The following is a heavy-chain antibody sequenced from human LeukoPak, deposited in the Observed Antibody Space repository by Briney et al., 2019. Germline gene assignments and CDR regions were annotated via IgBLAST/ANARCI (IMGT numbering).Heavy chain of an antibody. J-gene: IGHJ5*02. V-gene: IGHV1-8*01. CDR3: ARGRARVTMVRPPFDP. CDR1: GYTFTSYD. D-gene: IGHD3-10*01. Sequence: ASVKVSCKASGYTFTSYDINWGRQATGQGLEGRGWMNPNSGNTGYAQKCQGRVTMTRKTSISTAYMELSSLRSEDTAVYYRARGRARVTMVRPPFDPWGPGTLVTVSS. CDR2: MNPNSGNT.